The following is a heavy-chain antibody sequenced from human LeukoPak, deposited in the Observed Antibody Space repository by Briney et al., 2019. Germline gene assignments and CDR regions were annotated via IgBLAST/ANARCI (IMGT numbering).Heavy chain of an antibody. J-gene: IGHJ5*02. D-gene: IGHD6-13*01. CDR2: ISSSSSYI. CDR3: ARGQAAAGISWFDP. CDR1: GFTFSSYS. Sequence: GGSLRLSCSASGFTFSSYSMNWVRQAPGKGLEWVSSISSSSSYIYYADSVKGRFTISRDNAKNSLYLQMNSLRAEDTAVYYCARGQAAAGISWFDPWGQGTLVTVSS. V-gene: IGHV3-21*01.